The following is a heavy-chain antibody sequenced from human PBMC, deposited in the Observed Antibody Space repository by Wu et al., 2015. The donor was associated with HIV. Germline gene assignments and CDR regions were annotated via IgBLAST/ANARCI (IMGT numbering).Heavy chain of an antibody. J-gene: IGHJ4*02. CDR1: GYTFSSYD. CDR3: ARQRAYTSGWYIFDY. Sequence: QVQLVQSGAEVKKPGASVKASCKASGYTFSSYDINWVRQATGQGLEWMGWMNPRSGNTGYAQKFQGRVTMTRDTSITTAYMELSSLRSEDTAVYYCARQRAYTSGWYIFDYWGQGTLVTVSS. V-gene: IGHV1-8*01. CDR2: MNPRSGNT. D-gene: IGHD6-19*01.